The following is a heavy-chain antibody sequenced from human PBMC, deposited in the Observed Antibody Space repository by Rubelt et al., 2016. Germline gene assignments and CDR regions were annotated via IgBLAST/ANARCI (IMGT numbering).Heavy chain of an antibody. CDR2: MNHSGST. J-gene: IGHJ5*02. CDR1: GGSFSGYY. Sequence: QVQLQQWGAGLLKPSETLSLTCAVYGGSFSGYYWSWIRQPPGKGLEWIGEMNHSGSTNYNPSLKSRVTISVDTSKNQFSLKVTSMTAADTAVYYCARPHFTQPPPRAHRSSPWR. V-gene: IGHV4-34*01. D-gene: IGHD3-3*02. CDR3: ARPHFTQPPPRAHRSSP.